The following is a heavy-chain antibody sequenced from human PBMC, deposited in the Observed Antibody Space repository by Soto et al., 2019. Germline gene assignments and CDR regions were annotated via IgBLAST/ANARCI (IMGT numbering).Heavy chain of an antibody. CDR2: ISGSGGST. Sequence: GGSLRLSCAASGFTFSSYAMSWVRQAPGKGLEWVSAISGSGGSTYYADSVKGRFTISRDNSKNTLYLQMNSLRAEDTAVYYCAIEDDDIVVVVAATPGDYWGQGTLVTVSS. J-gene: IGHJ4*02. CDR3: AIEDDDIVVVVAATPGDY. CDR1: GFTFSSYA. D-gene: IGHD2-15*01. V-gene: IGHV3-23*01.